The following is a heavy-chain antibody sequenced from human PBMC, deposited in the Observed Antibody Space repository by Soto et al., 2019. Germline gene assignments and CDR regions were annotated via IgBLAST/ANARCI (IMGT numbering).Heavy chain of an antibody. CDR3: ARVFSSGSGWMYYFDF. CDR2: IYYTGAT. D-gene: IGHD6-25*01. Sequence: QVELQESGPRLVKSSGTLSLTCEVSSGSISTGNWWSWVRQPPGKGLEWIGEIYYTGATNYNPSLKGRVTMTIGKSKDQFSLILTSATAADTAVYYCARVFSSGSGWMYYFDFWGQGILVSVSS. J-gene: IGHJ4*02. CDR1: SGSISTGNW. V-gene: IGHV4-4*02.